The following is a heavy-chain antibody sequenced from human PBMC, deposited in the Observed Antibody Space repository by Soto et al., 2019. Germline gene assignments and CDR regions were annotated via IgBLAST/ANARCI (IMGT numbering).Heavy chain of an antibody. D-gene: IGHD1-26*01. Sequence: LRLSCAASGFTVSSYAMGWVRQAPGKGLEWVSAISGSGGSTDYADSVKGRFSISRDNPRNTLYLQMNSLSPEDTAVYYCARAMTSVGAAAKGDFWGQGTLVTVSS. V-gene: IGHV3-23*01. J-gene: IGHJ4*02. CDR1: GFTVSSYA. CDR2: ISGSGGST. CDR3: ARAMTSVGAAAKGDF.